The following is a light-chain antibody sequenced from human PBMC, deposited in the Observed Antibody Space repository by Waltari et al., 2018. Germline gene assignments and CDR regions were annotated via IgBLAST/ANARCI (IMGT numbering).Light chain of an antibody. J-gene: IGLJ3*02. V-gene: IGLV2-23*02. CDR2: AVA. CDR1: SCDIGCYNH. Sequence: QSALTQPASVSGSPGQSITTSCTGTSCDIGCYNHVSWYQQHPGKAPKLLISAVAKRPSGVSSRFSGSKSGNTASLTISGLQSDDEAHYYCCSYARFYVWVFGEGTKLTVL. CDR3: CSYARFYVWV.